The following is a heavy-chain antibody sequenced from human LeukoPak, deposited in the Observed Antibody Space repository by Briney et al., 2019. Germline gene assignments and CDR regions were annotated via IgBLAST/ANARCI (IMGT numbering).Heavy chain of an antibody. V-gene: IGHV4-39*01. CDR3: ARHTRVTPVVRVYGFDV. CDR2: MHYGGSA. J-gene: IGHJ6*02. Sequence: SETLSLTCTVSGGSITNSDYFWGWMRQAPGKGLEWIGRMHYGGSAHCNPSLKSRVTMSVDTSRNQFSLKLTSVTAADSSVYYCARHTRVTPVVRVYGFDVWGQGTTVIVSS. D-gene: IGHD2-15*01. CDR1: GGSITNSDYF.